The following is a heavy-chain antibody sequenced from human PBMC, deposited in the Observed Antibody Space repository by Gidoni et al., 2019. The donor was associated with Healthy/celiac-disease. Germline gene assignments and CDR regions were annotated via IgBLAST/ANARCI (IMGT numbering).Heavy chain of an antibody. CDR3: ARDLLDYGSGKTDGWFDP. CDR1: GGSISSGGYS. D-gene: IGHD3-10*01. V-gene: IGHV4-31*03. Sequence: QVQLQESGPGLVKPSQTLSLTCTVSGGSISSGGYSWSWLRQHPGKGLEWIGYIYYSGSTYYNPSLKSRVTISVDTSKNQFSLKLSSVTAADTAVYYCARDLLDYGSGKTDGWFDPWGQGTLVTVSS. J-gene: IGHJ5*02. CDR2: IYYSGST.